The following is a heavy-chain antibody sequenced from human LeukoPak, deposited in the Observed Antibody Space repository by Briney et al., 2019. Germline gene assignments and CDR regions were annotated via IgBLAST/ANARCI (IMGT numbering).Heavy chain of an antibody. CDR1: CGSISSYY. D-gene: IGHD2-2*01. Sequence: PSETLSLTCTVSCGSISSYYWSWIRQPPAKGLAWIGYIYYSGSTNYNPSLKRRVTISVDTSKNQFSLKLSSVTAADTAVYYCARSSTSPLYYGMDVWGQGTTVTVSS. CDR3: ARSSTSPLYYGMDV. J-gene: IGHJ6*02. V-gene: IGHV4-59*08. CDR2: IYYSGST.